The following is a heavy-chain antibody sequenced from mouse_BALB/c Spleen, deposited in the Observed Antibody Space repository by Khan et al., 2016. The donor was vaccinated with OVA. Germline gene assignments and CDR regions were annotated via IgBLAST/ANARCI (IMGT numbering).Heavy chain of an antibody. Sequence: QVQLKDSGPGLVAPSQSLSITCTISGFSFTNYGVHWVRQPPGKGLEWLVVIWSDGSTTYNSALKSRLTISKDNSESQVFLKMSSLQTDDTAMYFCARQPYYHYNIMDYWGQGTSVTVSS. V-gene: IGHV2-6-1*01. J-gene: IGHJ4*01. CDR3: ARQPYYHYNIMDY. D-gene: IGHD2-10*01. CDR2: IWSDGST. CDR1: GFSFTNYG.